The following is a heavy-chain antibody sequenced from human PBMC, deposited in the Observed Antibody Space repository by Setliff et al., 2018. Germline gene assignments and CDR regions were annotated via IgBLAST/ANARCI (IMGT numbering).Heavy chain of an antibody. Sequence: SETLSLTCTVSGGSISSGGYYWSWIRQPAGQGLEWIGQIYTSWSTNYNPSLKSRVTISVDTSRDQFSLKLISMIAADTAVYYCARGRNIAARLLDSWGQGTLVTVSS. V-gene: IGHV4-61*09. CDR1: GGSISSGGYY. CDR3: ARGRNIAARLLDS. D-gene: IGHD6-6*01. CDR2: IYTSWST. J-gene: IGHJ4*02.